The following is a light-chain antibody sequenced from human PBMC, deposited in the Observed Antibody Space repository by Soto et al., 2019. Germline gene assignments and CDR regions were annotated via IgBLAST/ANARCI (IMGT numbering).Light chain of an antibody. J-gene: IGKJ3*01. CDR2: AAS. CDR1: QSISSY. V-gene: IGKV1-39*01. CDR3: QQSYSTPLT. Sequence: DIQMTQSPSSLSASVGDRVTITCRASQSISSYLNWYQQKPGKAPKLLIYAASSLQSGVPSRFSGSGSRTDFTLTISSLQPEEFASYYCQQSYSTPLTFGPGTKVDIK.